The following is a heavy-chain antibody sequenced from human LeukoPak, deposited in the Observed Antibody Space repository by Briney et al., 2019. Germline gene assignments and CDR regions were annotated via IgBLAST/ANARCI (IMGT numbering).Heavy chain of an antibody. CDR2: TYYRSKWNT. D-gene: IGHD1-1*01. CDR1: GDSVSSNSAA. Sequence: SQILSLSCGISGDSVSSNSAAWNWIRQSPSRGLEWLGRTYYRSKWNTQYAVSVKSRISINPDTSKNQFSLQLNSVTPEDTAVYYCARGTRALWNGDVFDIWGQGTMVTVSS. CDR3: ARGTRALWNGDVFDI. V-gene: IGHV6-1*01. J-gene: IGHJ3*02.